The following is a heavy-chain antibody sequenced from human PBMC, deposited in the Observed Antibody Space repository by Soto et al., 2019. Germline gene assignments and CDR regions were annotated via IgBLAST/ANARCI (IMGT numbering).Heavy chain of an antibody. V-gene: IGHV1-2*04. Sequence: ASVKVSCKASGYTFTGYYMHWVRQAPGQGLEWMGWINPNSGGTNYAQKFQGWVTMTRGTSISTAYMELSRLRSDDTAVYYCARVIAVAGIGAFDIWGQGTMVTVSS. CDR3: ARVIAVAGIGAFDI. CDR2: INPNSGGT. CDR1: GYTFTGYY. J-gene: IGHJ3*02. D-gene: IGHD6-19*01.